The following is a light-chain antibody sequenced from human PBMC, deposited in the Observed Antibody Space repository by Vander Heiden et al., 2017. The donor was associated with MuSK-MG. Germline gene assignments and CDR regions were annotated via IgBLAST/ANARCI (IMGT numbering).Light chain of an antibody. J-gene: IGKJ1*01. CDR3: QQGGNWPPTWT. V-gene: IGKV3-11*01. CDR1: QSVSSY. CDR2: DSS. Sequence: ELVLTQSPATLSLSPGQRATLSCRASQSVSSYVAWYQQKPGQAPRLLIYDSSNRATGIPARFSGSGSVTDFTLTISSLEPEDFAVYYCQQGGNWPPTWTFGQGTKVEIK.